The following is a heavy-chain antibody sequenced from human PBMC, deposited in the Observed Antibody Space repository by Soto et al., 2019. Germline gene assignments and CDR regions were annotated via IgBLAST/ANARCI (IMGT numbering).Heavy chain of an antibody. Sequence: GASVKVSCKASNYSFTTYGVSWVRQAPGQGLEWMGWISPYSENTNYARKFQDRVTLTTDTSTNTAYMELKSLRYDDTAVYFCARDSYFDNSGYYYDSWGQGTLVTAPQ. V-gene: IGHV1-18*04. CDR2: ISPYSENT. J-gene: IGHJ5*01. CDR1: NYSFTTYG. D-gene: IGHD3-22*01. CDR3: ARDSYFDNSGYYYDS.